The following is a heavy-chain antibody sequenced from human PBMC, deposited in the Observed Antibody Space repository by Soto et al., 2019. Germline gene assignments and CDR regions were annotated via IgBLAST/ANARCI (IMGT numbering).Heavy chain of an antibody. D-gene: IGHD2-21*01. CDR2: VYSSGTT. CDR3: ARDIASYAYGEGY. V-gene: IGHV4-4*07. J-gene: IGHJ4*02. Sequence: SETLSLTCTVSGGSINSYWWSWIRQPAGKGPEWIGRVYSSGTTDYNPSLNSRATMSVETSKNQFSLKLSSVTAADTAVYYCARDIASYAYGEGYWGQGIQVTVSS. CDR1: GGSINSYW.